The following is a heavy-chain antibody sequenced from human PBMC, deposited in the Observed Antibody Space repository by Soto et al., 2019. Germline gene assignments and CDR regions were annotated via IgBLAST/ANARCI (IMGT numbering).Heavy chain of an antibody. V-gene: IGHV3-30*18. CDR1: GFTFSSYG. CDR3: AKDYDFWSGYYPPSAFDI. Sequence: PGGSLRLSCAASGFTFSSYGMHWVRQAPGKGLEWVAVISYDGSNKYYADSVKGRFTISRDNSKNTLYLQMNSLRAEDTAVYYCAKDYDFWSGYYPPSAFDIWGQGTMVTVSS. CDR2: ISYDGSNK. D-gene: IGHD3-3*01. J-gene: IGHJ3*02.